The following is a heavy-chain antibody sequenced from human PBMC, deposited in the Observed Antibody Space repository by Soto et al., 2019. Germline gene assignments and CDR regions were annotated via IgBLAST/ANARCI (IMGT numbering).Heavy chain of an antibody. CDR2: ISTNGGST. CDR1: GFTFSIYA. J-gene: IGHJ4*02. CDR3: VKGEYYYDSSGYYHFDY. D-gene: IGHD3-22*01. V-gene: IGHV3-64D*06. Sequence: PRLSCSASGFTFSIYAMHLFRQAPRKGLEYISSISTNGGSTHYADSVKGRFTISRDNSKNTHYLQMSSLRADDTAVYYCVKGEYYYDSSGYYHFDYWAQEAFVTVSS.